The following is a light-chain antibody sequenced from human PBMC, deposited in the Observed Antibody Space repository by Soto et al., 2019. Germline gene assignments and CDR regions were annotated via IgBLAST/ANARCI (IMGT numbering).Light chain of an antibody. V-gene: IGKV1-9*01. Sequence: GGRVTMTCRASQGISTYLAWYQQKPGKAPKLLIYAASTLQSGVPSRFSGSGSGTEFALAISSLQPEDFATYYCQQLITYPQTFGQGTKVDTK. CDR2: AAS. CDR3: QQLITYPQT. CDR1: QGISTY. J-gene: IGKJ1*01.